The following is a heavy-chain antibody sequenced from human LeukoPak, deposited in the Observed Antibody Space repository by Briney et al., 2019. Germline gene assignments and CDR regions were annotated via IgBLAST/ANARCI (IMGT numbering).Heavy chain of an antibody. CDR2: ISYDGSNK. Sequence: GGSLRLSCAASGFTFSSYAMHWVRQAPGKGLEWVAVISYDGSNKYYADSVKGRFTISRDNSKNTLYLQMNSLKTEDTAVYYCTTDGTVGATKGGYWGQGTLVTVSS. J-gene: IGHJ4*02. V-gene: IGHV3-30*04. CDR3: TTDGTVGATKGGY. D-gene: IGHD1-26*01. CDR1: GFTFSSYA.